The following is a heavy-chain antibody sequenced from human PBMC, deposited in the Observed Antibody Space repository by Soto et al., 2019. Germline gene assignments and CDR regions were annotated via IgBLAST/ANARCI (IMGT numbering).Heavy chain of an antibody. Sequence: PSETLSLTCSVSDGSVSSGNYYWTWVRQPPGKGLEWIGYISSTGSTLYNPSLKSRLIISFDTSMNHFSMKLTSVTAADTAVYYCARDALALFDSWGQGTLVTVSS. V-gene: IGHV4-61*03. CDR3: ARDALALFDS. CDR1: DGSVSSGNYY. D-gene: IGHD5-12*01. J-gene: IGHJ4*02. CDR2: ISSTGST.